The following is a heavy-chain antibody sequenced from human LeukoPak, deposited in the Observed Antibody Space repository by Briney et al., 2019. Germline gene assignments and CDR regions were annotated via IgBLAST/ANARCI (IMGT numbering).Heavy chain of an antibody. V-gene: IGHV4-61*02. Sequence: SETLSLTCTVSGGSISSGSYYWSWIRQPAGKGLEWIGRIYTSGSTNYNPSLKSRVTISVDTSKNQFSLKLSSVTAADTAVYYCASLYTPWELPQRGYYFDYWGQGTLVTVSS. J-gene: IGHJ4*02. CDR2: IYTSGST. CDR1: GGSISSGSYY. D-gene: IGHD1-26*01. CDR3: ASLYTPWELPQRGYYFDY.